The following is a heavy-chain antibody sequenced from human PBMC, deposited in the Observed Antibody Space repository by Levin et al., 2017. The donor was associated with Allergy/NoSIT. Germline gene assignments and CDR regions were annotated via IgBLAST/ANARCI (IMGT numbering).Heavy chain of an antibody. V-gene: IGHV3-66*01. Sequence: AGGSLRLSCAASGFTVSSNYMSWVRQAPGKGLEWVSVIYSGGSTYYADSVKGRFTISRDNSKNTLYLQMNSLRAEDTAVYYCARDGFYYYGSGSSLEAAFDIWGQGTMVTVSS. CDR1: GFTVSSNY. D-gene: IGHD3-10*01. J-gene: IGHJ3*02. CDR3: ARDGFYYYGSGSSLEAAFDI. CDR2: IYSGGST.